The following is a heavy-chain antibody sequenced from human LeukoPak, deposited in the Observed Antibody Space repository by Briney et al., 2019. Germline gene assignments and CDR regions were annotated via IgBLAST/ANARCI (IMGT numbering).Heavy chain of an antibody. Sequence: QAGGSLRLSCAASGFTFSSYNMNWVRQAPGKGLEWISYISSSSSTIYYADSVEGRFTISRDNAKNSLYLQMNSLRAEDTAVYYCATDYYDSSAYYRAGYWGQGTLVTVSS. V-gene: IGHV3-48*01. D-gene: IGHD3-22*01. CDR1: GFTFSSYN. CDR2: ISSSSSTI. CDR3: ATDYYDSSAYYRAGY. J-gene: IGHJ4*02.